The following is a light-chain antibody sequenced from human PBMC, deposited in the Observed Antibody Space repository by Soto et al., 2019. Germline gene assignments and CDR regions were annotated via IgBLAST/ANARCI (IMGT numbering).Light chain of an antibody. CDR3: CSYAATTSLV. J-gene: IGLJ1*01. CDR2: GAS. Sequence: QSALTQPASVSGSPGQSITISCTGTSSDVGSYSLISWYQQQPGKAPKLVIYGASERPSGVSDRFSGSKSGNTASLTISGLQPEDEADYYCCSYAATTSLVFGTATKVTV. CDR1: SSDVGSYSL. V-gene: IGLV2-23*01.